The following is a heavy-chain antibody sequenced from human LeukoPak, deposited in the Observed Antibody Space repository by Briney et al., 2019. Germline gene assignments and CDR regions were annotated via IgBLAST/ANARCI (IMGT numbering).Heavy chain of an antibody. CDR2: ISWNSGSI. D-gene: IGHD6-19*01. J-gene: IGHJ4*02. CDR1: GFTFDDYA. CDR3: AKDIGAVAGTLSV. V-gene: IGHV3-9*01. Sequence: PGGSLRLSCAASGFTFDDYAMHWVRQAPGKGLEWVSGISWNSGSIGYADSVKGRFTISRDNAKNSLYLQMNSLRAEDTALYYCAKDIGAVAGTLSVWGQGTLVTVSS.